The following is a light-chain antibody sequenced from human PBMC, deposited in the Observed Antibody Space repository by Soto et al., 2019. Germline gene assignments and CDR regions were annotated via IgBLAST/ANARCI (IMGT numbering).Light chain of an antibody. V-gene: IGLV2-23*02. CDR2: EVN. J-gene: IGLJ3*02. CDR3: CSYAGSSTLV. Sequence: QSALTHPASVSGSPRQSFTISCTGTSSNVGSYNLVSCYQHHPAKAPKVLIYEVNNRPSGVSDHFSGSKSGNPASLTISGLQAEDDADYYCCSYAGSSTLVFGGGTQLTVL. CDR1: SSNVGSYNL.